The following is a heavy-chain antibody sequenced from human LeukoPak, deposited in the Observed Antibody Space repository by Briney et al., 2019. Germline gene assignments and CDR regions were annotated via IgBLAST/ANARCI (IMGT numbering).Heavy chain of an antibody. J-gene: IGHJ4*02. Sequence: AGTLTLSCATSGFNFHRYTIHWVRQAPGKGLEWVSLAGSAGGTTYYSDSVRGRFTMSRDSGRNSVYLPMNSLTTDDTAFYFCAKELDTMFFDYWGQGALITVSS. CDR1: GFNFHRYT. CDR2: AGSAGGTT. V-gene: IGHV3-43*01. D-gene: IGHD3-10*02. CDR3: AKELDTMFFDY.